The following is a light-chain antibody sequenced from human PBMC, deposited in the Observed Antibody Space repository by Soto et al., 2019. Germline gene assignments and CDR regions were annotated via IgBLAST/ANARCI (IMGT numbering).Light chain of an antibody. Sequence: QSALTQPPSASGSLGQSVTISCTGTSSDVGGYNYVSWHQQHPGKAPKVMIYEVTKRPPGVPDRFSGSKSGNTASLTVSGPQADDEADYYCSSFAGGGNPVLLGGGTELTVL. J-gene: IGLJ2*01. CDR3: SSFAGGGNPVL. V-gene: IGLV2-8*01. CDR2: EVT. CDR1: SSDVGGYNY.